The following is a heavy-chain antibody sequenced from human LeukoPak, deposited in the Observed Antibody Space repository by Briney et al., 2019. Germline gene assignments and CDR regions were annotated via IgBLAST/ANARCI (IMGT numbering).Heavy chain of an antibody. V-gene: IGHV5-51*01. CDR3: ARQPYSSSWYSLYYFDY. CDR1: GYSFTSYW. D-gene: IGHD6-13*01. Sequence: GESLKISCKGSGYSFTSYWIGWVRQMPGKGLEWMGIIYPGDSDTRYSPSFQGQVTISADKSISTAYLQWSSLKASDTAMYYCARQPYSSSWYSLYYFDYWGQGTLVTVSS. CDR2: IYPGDSDT. J-gene: IGHJ4*02.